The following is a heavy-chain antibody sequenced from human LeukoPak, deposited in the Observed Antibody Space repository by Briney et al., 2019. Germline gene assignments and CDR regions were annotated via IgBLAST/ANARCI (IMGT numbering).Heavy chain of an antibody. V-gene: IGHV1-18*01. Sequence: ASVTVSCKASGYTFTSYGISWVRQAPGQGLEWMGWISAYNGNTNYAQKLQGRVTMTTDTSTSTAYMELRSLRSDDTAVYYCARDRTRSYSSGWPTRNGMLPDYWGQGTLVTVSS. CDR1: GYTFTSYG. J-gene: IGHJ4*02. D-gene: IGHD6-19*01. CDR2: ISAYNGNT. CDR3: ARDRTRSYSSGWPTRNGMLPDY.